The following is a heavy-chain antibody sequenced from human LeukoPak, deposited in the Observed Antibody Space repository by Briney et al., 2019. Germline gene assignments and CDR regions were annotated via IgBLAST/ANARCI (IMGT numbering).Heavy chain of an antibody. CDR1: GFTLSNAW. D-gene: IGHD3-9*01. CDR2: IKSKTDGGTT. V-gene: IGHV3-15*01. CDR3: TTDRRNYDILTGYYVTNFDY. Sequence: GGSLRLSCAASGFTLSNAWMSWVRQAPGKGVEWVGRIKSKTDGGTTDYAAPVNGRFTISRDDSKNTLYLQMNSLKTEDTAVYYCTTDRRNYDILTGYYVTNFDYWGQGTLVTVSS. J-gene: IGHJ4*02.